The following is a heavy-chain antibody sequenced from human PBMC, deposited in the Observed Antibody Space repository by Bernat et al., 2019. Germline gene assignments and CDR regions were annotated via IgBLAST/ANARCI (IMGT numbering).Heavy chain of an antibody. CDR1: GFTFSSYA. J-gene: IGHJ4*02. CDR2: ISGTGGST. D-gene: IGHD3-9*01. CDR3: AKGRNYDILTGPGGFDY. V-gene: IGHV3-23*01. Sequence: EVQLLESGGGLVQPGGSLRLSCAASGFTFSSYALTWVRQAPGKGLEWVSAISGTGGSTYYADSVKGRFTISRDNSKNTLYLRMNSLRAEDTAVYYCAKGRNYDILTGPGGFDYWGQGTLVTVSS.